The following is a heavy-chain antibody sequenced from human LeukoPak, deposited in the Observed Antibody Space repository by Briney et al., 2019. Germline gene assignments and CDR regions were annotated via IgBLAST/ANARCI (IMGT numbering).Heavy chain of an antibody. J-gene: IGHJ5*02. CDR2: INRRGHT. CDR3: AKNEWELPNWFDP. Sequence: GGSLRLSCAASGFNFDDYTIHWVRQVPGKGLEWVSLINRRGHTYYADSVKGRFTISRDNSKNTLYLQMNSLRAEDTAVYYCAKNEWELPNWFDPWGQGTLVTVSS. D-gene: IGHD1-26*01. CDR1: GFNFDDYT. V-gene: IGHV3-43*01.